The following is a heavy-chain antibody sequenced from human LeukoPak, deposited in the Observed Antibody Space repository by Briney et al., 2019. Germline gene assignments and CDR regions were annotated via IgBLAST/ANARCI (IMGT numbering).Heavy chain of an antibody. CDR1: GGSISSYY. V-gene: IGHV4-59*01. J-gene: IGHJ4*02. CDR2: IYYSGST. D-gene: IGHD5-18*01. CDR3: ASGGYSYGYGYYFDY. Sequence: PSETLSLTCTVSGGSISSYYWSWIRQPPGKGLGWIGYIYYSGSTNYNPSLKSRVTISVDTSKNQFSLKLSSVTAADTAVYYCASGGYSYGYGYYFDYWGQGTLVTVSS.